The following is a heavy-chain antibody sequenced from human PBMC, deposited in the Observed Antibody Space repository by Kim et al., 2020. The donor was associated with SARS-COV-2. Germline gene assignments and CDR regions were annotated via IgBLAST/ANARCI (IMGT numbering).Heavy chain of an antibody. D-gene: IGHD3-3*01. CDR2: IIPIFGTA. J-gene: IGHJ6*02. Sequence: SVKVSCKASGGTFSSYAISWVRQAPGQGLEWMGGIIPIFGTANYAQKFQGRVTITADESTSTAYMELSSLRSEDTAVYYCARESEFAHYDFWSSYGMDVWGQGTTVTVSS. CDR3: ARESEFAHYDFWSSYGMDV. CDR1: GGTFSSYA. V-gene: IGHV1-69*13.